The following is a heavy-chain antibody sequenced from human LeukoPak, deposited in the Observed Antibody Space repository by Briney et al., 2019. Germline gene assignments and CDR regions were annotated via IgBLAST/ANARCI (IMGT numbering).Heavy chain of an antibody. D-gene: IGHD6-13*01. V-gene: IGHV5-51*01. CDR1: GYTFTSYW. CDR3: ARRYASSDWYYFDY. CDR2: IYAGDFDT. J-gene: IGHJ4*02. Sequence: ESLKISCKGSGYTFTSYWIAWVRQMPGKGLEWMGIIYAGDFDTRYSPSFQGQVTISADQSINPAYLQWSNLEASDTAMYYCARRYASSDWYYFDYWGQGTLVTVSS.